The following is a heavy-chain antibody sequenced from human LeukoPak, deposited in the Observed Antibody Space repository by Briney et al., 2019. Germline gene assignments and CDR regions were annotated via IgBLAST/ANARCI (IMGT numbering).Heavy chain of an antibody. J-gene: IGHJ4*02. V-gene: IGHV4-39*07. Sequence: PSETLSLTCTVSGGSISSSSYYWGWIRQPPGKGLEWIGEINHSGSTNYNPSLKSRVTISVDTSKNQFSLKLSSVTAADTAVYYCARVVGRDGYNLRLDYWGQGTLVTVSS. CDR2: INHSGST. CDR3: ARVVGRDGYNLRLDY. CDR1: GGSISSSSYY. D-gene: IGHD5-24*01.